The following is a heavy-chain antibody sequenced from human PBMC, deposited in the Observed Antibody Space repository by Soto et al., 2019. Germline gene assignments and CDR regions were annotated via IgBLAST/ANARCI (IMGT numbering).Heavy chain of an antibody. CDR2: INPNSGGT. V-gene: IGHV1-2*04. Sequence: ASVKVSCKASGYTFTGYYMHWVRQAPGQGLEWMGWINPNSGGTNYAQKFQGWVTMTRDTSISTAYMELSRLRSDDTAVYYCARDRRRREIAAAGTDDAFDIWGQGTMVTVSS. J-gene: IGHJ3*02. CDR3: ARDRRRREIAAAGTDDAFDI. CDR1: GYTFTGYY. D-gene: IGHD6-13*01.